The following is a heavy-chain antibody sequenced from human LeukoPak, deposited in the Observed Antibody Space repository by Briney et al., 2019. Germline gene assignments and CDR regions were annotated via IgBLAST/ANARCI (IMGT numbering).Heavy chain of an antibody. V-gene: IGHV3-23*01. CDR1: GFTFSTYA. CDR3: AKEWAVGATFDY. D-gene: IGHD1-26*01. Sequence: TVRSLRLSCAASGFTFSTYAISCVRQAPPEGLGCVSAISGSGSSTYYTDSVKGRFTISRDNSKNTLYLQMNSLRAEDTAVYYCAKEWAVGATFDYWGQGTLVTVSS. CDR2: ISGSGSST. J-gene: IGHJ4*02.